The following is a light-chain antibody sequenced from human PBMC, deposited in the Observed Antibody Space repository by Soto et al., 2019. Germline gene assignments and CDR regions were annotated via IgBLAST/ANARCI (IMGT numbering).Light chain of an antibody. Sequence: EIVLTQSPGTLSLSPGERATLSCRASQRISSSYLAWYQQTPGQAPRLLIYGASSRPTGIPDRFSGSRSGTDFSLPIPSLEPEDFAVYFCQQYGNPPLTAFGPRTKMETK. CDR1: QRISSSY. CDR3: QQYGNPPLTA. V-gene: IGKV3-20*01. CDR2: GAS. J-gene: IGKJ2*01.